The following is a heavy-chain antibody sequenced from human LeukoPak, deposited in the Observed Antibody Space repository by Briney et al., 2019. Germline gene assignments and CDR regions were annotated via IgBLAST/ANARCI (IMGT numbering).Heavy chain of an antibody. CDR3: ARDWDSGYDTYYFDY. J-gene: IGHJ4*02. CDR2: ISSSGSTK. D-gene: IGHD5-12*01. V-gene: IGHV3-48*03. Sequence: GGSLRLSCAASGLTFRTYEMNWVRQAPGMGLEWGSYISSSGSTKYYADSVKGRFTISRDNAKNSLFLQMNSLRAEDTAVYYCARDWDSGYDTYYFDYWGQGTLVTVSS. CDR1: GLTFRTYE.